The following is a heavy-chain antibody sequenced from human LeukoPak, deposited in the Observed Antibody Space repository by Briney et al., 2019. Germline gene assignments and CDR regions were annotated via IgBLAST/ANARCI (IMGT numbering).Heavy chain of an antibody. V-gene: IGHV3-23*01. CDR1: GFTFSSYS. CDR2: ISGSGGST. J-gene: IGHJ4*02. D-gene: IGHD4-23*01. CDR3: AKPYDCGGTGVDY. Sequence: GSLRLSCAASGFTFSSYSMNWVRQAPGKGLEWVSAISGSGGSTYYADSVKGRFTISRDNSKNTLYLQMNSLRAEDTAVYYCAKPYDCGGTGVDYWGQGTLVTVSS.